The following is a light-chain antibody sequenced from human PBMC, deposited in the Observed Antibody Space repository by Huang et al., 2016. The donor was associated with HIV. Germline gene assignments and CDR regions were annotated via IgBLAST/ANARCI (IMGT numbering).Light chain of an antibody. CDR1: QSIRNH. J-gene: IGKJ2*01. CDR3: QQSYSAPYT. CDR2: AAS. V-gene: IGKV1-39*01. Sequence: DIQMTQSPSSPSASVGDRVTITCRASQSIRNHLNWYQQKPGEAPKLLIYAASSVQGGVQSRCSGSGSGTEFTLIISSLQREDVATYYCQQSYSAPYTFGQGTTVEIK.